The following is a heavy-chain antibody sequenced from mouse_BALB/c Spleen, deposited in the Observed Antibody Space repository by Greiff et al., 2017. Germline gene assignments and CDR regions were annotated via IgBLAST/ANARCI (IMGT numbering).Heavy chain of an antibody. V-gene: IGHV3-6*02. D-gene: IGHD2-10*01. J-gene: IGHJ2*01. CDR1: GYSITSGYY. CDR3: ANAYYGNYAFDY. Sequence: VQLQESGPGLVKPSQSLSLTCSVTGYSITSGYYWNWIRQFPGNKLEWMGYISYDGSNNYNPSLKNRISITRDTSKNQFFLKLNSVTTEDTATYYCANAYYGNYAFDYWGQGTTLTVSS. CDR2: ISYDGSN.